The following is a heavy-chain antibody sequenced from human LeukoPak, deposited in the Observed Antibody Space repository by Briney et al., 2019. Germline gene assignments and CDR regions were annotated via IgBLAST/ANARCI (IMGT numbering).Heavy chain of an antibody. J-gene: IGHJ4*02. V-gene: IGHV1-24*01. D-gene: IGHD3-3*01. Sequence: ASVKVSCKVSGYTLTELSMHWLRQAPGKGLEWMGGFDPEDGETIYAQKFQGRVTMTEDTSTDTAYMELSSLRSEDTAVYYCATDLMAFGVVQTLDYWGQGALVTVSS. CDR1: GYTLTELS. CDR2: FDPEDGET. CDR3: ATDLMAFGVVQTLDY.